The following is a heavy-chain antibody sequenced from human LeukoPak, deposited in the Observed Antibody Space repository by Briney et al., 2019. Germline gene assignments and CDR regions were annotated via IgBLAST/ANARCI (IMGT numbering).Heavy chain of an antibody. D-gene: IGHD3-22*01. CDR2: ISAYNGNT. Sequence: PRASVKVSCKASGYTFTSYGISWVRQAPGQGLEWMGWISAYNGNTNYAQKLQGRVTMTTDTSTSTAYMELRSLRSDDTAVYYCARGGGSVDSSGYYYDFDYWGQGTLVTVSS. CDR3: ARGGGSVDSSGYYYDFDY. V-gene: IGHV1-18*01. CDR1: GYTFTSYG. J-gene: IGHJ4*02.